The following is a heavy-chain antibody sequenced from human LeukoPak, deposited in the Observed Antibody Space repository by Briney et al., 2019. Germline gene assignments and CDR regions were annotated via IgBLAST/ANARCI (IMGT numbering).Heavy chain of an antibody. CDR1: GYTFTSYG. J-gene: IGHJ6*02. V-gene: IGHV1-8*02. CDR3: ARWVTTSYYYYYGMDV. CDR2: MNPNSGNT. D-gene: IGHD1-1*01. Sequence: ASVTVSCKASGYTFTSYGINWVRQAPGQGLEWMGWMNPNSGNTGYAQKFQGRVTMTRNTSISTAYMELSSLRSEDTAVYYCARWVTTSYYYYYGMDVWGQGTTVTVSS.